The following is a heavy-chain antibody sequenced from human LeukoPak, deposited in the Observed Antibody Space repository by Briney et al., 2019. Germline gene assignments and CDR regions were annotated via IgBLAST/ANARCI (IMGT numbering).Heavy chain of an antibody. J-gene: IGHJ4*02. Sequence: ASVKVSCKASGYTFTSYDINWVRQATGQGLEWVGSMNPNSGNTGYAQKFQGRVTMTRNTSISTAYMELSSLRSEDTAVYYCARVPLDYYDFWSGYYFFDYWGQGTLVTVSS. CDR2: MNPNSGNT. CDR3: ARVPLDYYDFWSGYYFFDY. V-gene: IGHV1-8*01. D-gene: IGHD3-3*01. CDR1: GYTFTSYD.